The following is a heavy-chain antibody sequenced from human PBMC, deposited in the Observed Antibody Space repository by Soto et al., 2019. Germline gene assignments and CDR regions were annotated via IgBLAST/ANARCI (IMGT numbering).Heavy chain of an antibody. CDR2: INAGNGNT. V-gene: IGHV1-3*01. J-gene: IGHJ5*02. CDR1: GYTFTSYA. Sequence: QVQLVQSGAEVKKPGASVKVSCKASGYTFTSYAMHWVRQAPGQRLEWMGWINAGNGNTKYSQKFQGRVTITRETSASTADMELSSLRSEDTAVYYCARDVPYCSGGSCYYWFDPWGQGTLVTVSS. CDR3: ARDVPYCSGGSCYYWFDP. D-gene: IGHD2-15*01.